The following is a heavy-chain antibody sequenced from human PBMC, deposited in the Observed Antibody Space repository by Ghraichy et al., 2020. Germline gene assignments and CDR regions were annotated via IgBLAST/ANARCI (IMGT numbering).Heavy chain of an antibody. D-gene: IGHD3-22*01. CDR1: GFTFSDYY. J-gene: IGHJ5*02. Sequence: GGSLRLSCAASGFTFSDYYMSWIRQAPGKGLEWVSHISTTGSTMYYADSVKGRFAISRDNAKKSLHLQMHSLRAKDTAVYYCARDKRYYYDRSAYSDAEWFDPWGQGTLVTVSS. CDR2: ISTTGSTM. V-gene: IGHV3-11*01. CDR3: ARDKRYYYDRSAYSDAEWFDP.